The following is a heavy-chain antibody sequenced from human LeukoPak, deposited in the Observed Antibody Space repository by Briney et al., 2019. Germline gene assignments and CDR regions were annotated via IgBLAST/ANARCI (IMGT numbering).Heavy chain of an antibody. Sequence: GGSLRLSCAASGFTVSSNEMSWVRQAPGKGLEWVSSISGGSTYYADSRKGRFTISRDNSKNTLHLQMNSLRAEDTAVYYCARITAAIYYYGMDVWGQGTTVTVSS. V-gene: IGHV3-38-3*01. CDR3: ARITAAIYYYGMDV. J-gene: IGHJ6*02. D-gene: IGHD2-2*01. CDR2: ISGGST. CDR1: GFTVSSNE.